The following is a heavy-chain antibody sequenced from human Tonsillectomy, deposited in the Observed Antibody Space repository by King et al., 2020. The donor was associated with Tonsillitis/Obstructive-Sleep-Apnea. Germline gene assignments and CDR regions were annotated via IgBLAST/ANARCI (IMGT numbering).Heavy chain of an antibody. J-gene: IGHJ4*02. CDR1: GFTVSSNY. CDR2: IYIGGST. D-gene: IGHD2-2*01. CDR3: ATLPAAASGVFDY. V-gene: IGHV3-53*01. Sequence: VQLVESGGGLIQPGGSLRLSCAASGFTVSSNYMSWVRQAPGKGLEWVSVIYIGGSTYYADSVKGRFTISRDNSKNTLYLQMNSLRAEDTAVYYCATLPAAASGVFDYWGQGTLVTVSS.